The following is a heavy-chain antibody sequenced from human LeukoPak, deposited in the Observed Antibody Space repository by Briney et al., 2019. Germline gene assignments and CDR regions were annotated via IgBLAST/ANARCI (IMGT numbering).Heavy chain of an antibody. CDR2: INPNSGGT. Sequence: ASVKVSFNAPGYTFTGYYMHWVRQAPGQGLEWMGWINPNSGGTSSAQKFQGRVTMTRYTSVSTAYMELSRLRSDDTALYYCARETGYCSGGRCYFISSGQGTLVTVSS. J-gene: IGHJ4*02. CDR3: ARETGYCSGGRCYFIS. D-gene: IGHD2-15*01. CDR1: GYTFTGYY. V-gene: IGHV1-2*02.